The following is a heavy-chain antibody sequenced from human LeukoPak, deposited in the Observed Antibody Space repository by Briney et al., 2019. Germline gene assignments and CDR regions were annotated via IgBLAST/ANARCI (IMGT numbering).Heavy chain of an antibody. D-gene: IGHD6-13*01. Sequence: SQTLSLTCTVSGGSISSGGYYWSWIRQHPGKGLEWIGYIYYSGSTYYNPSLKSRVTISVDTSKNQFSLKLSAVTAADTAVYYCARVSSSSWFGPFDYWGQGTLATVSS. J-gene: IGHJ4*02. CDR3: ARVSSSSWFGPFDY. CDR2: IYYSGST. CDR1: GGSISSGGYY. V-gene: IGHV4-31*03.